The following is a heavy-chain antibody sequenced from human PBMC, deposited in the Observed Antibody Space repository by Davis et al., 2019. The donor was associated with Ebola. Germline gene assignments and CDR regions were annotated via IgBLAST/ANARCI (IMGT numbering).Heavy chain of an antibody. CDR2: IIPVFGIP. D-gene: IGHD3-22*01. CDR1: GYTFTSYG. Sequence: SVKVSCKASGYTFTSYGINWVRQAPGQGLDWMVGIIPVFGIPKYAQKFQGRVTISADESTSTAYMELSSLKSEDTAVYYCARGRYSDWSDYFFEQSHWGQGTLVTVSS. V-gene: IGHV1-69*13. CDR3: ARGRYSDWSDYFFEQSH. J-gene: IGHJ4*02.